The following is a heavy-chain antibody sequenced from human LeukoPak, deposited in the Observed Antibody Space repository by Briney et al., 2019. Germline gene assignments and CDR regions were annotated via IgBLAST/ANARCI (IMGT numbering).Heavy chain of an antibody. CDR3: AREGRYYGSAIYPYYFDY. CDR2: VSYDGSNK. D-gene: IGHD3-10*01. V-gene: IGHV3-30-3*01. Sequence: PGRSLRLSCAASGXTFSNYAMYWVRQAPVKGLEWVAVVSYDGSNKYYADSVKGRFTISRDNSKNTLYLQMDSLGAEDTAVYYCAREGRYYGSAIYPYYFDYWGQGTLVTVSS. CDR1: GXTFSNYA. J-gene: IGHJ4*02.